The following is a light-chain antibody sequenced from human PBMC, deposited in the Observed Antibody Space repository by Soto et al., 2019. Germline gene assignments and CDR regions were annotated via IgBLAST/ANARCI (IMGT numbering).Light chain of an antibody. CDR1: TSDIGGYNY. CDR2: EVT. CDR3: SSYTSSSTHYV. V-gene: IGLV2-14*01. J-gene: IGLJ1*01. Sequence: QSVLTQPASVSGSPGQSITISCTGTTSDIGGYNYVSWYQQHPGKAPKLIIYEVTNRPSGVSNRFSGSKSGNTASLTISGLQAEDEADYYCSSYTSSSTHYVFGTGTQLTVL.